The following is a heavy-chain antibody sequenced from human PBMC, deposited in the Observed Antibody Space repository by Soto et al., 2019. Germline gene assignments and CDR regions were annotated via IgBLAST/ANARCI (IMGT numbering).Heavy chain of an antibody. J-gene: IGHJ6*02. CDR1: GFTFDDYA. CDR2: ISWDSGDI. Sequence: EVQLVESGGDLVQPGRSLRLSCAASGFTFDDYAMHWVRLAPGKGLEWVSGISWDSGDIYYADSVKGRISISRDNAKNSLYLQMNSLRPDDTAMYYCAKDAIHVLLGYTYGAGGMDVWGQGTTVTVSS. D-gene: IGHD5-18*01. V-gene: IGHV3-9*01. CDR3: AKDAIHVLLGYTYGAGGMDV.